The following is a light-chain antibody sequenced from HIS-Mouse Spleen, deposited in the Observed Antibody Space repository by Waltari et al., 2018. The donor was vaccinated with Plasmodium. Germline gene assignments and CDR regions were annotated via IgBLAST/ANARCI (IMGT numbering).Light chain of an antibody. V-gene: IGKV3-15*01. CDR1: QSVSSN. CDR2: GAS. J-gene: IGKJ3*01. CDR3: QQYNNWSFT. Sequence: IVMTQSPATLSVSPGERVTLPCRASQSVSSNLAWYQQKPGQAPRLLIYGASTRATGIPARFSGSGSGTEFTLTISSLQSEDFAVYYCQQYNNWSFTFGPGTKVDIK.